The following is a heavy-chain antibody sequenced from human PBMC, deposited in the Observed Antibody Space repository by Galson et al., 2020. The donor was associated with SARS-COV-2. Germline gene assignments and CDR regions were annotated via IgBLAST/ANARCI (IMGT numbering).Heavy chain of an antibody. CDR2: ISGSGGST. Sequence: GESLKISCAASGFTFNTYDMSWVRQAPGKGLEWVSAISGSGGSTYYADSVKGRFTISRDNSKNTLYLQVDSLRAEDTAVYYCAKNYYYDSSGYNPPWRWFDPWGQGTLVTVSS. J-gene: IGHJ5*02. V-gene: IGHV3-23*01. D-gene: IGHD3-22*01. CDR3: AKNYYYDSSGYNPPWRWFDP. CDR1: GFTFNTYD.